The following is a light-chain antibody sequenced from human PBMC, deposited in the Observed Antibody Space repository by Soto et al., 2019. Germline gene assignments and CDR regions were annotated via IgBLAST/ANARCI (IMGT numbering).Light chain of an antibody. V-gene: IGKV1-5*01. CDR2: DAD. CDR1: QRISSW. CDR3: QQYNSYRT. Sequence: DIQMTHSPSTLAAAIGERVTITCRASQRISSWLGWYPKKPGKAPKLLIYDADSLESGVPTRLSSSGSGTEFTLNISSLQPDDFATYYCQQYNSYRTCGQGTKVDIK. J-gene: IGKJ1*01.